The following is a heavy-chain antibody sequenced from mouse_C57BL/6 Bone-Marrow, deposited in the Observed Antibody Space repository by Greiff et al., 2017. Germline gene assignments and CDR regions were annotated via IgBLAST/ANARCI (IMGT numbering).Heavy chain of an antibody. D-gene: IGHD1-1*01. CDR3: ARTYGGSNVDWYFDV. Sequence: EVQLQQSVAELVRPGASVKLSCTASGFNIKNTYMHWVKQRPEQGLEWIGRIDPANGNTKYAPKFQGKATITADTSSNTAYLQLSSLTSEDTAIYYGARTYGGSNVDWYFDVWGTGTTVTVSS. CDR1: GFNIKNTY. J-gene: IGHJ1*03. CDR2: IDPANGNT. V-gene: IGHV14-3*01.